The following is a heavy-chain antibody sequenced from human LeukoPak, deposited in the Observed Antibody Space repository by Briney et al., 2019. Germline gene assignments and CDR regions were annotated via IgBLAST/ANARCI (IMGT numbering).Heavy chain of an antibody. D-gene: IGHD3-10*01. Sequence: GASVKVSCKASGYTFTSYGISWVRQAPGQGLEWMGWISAYNGNTNYAQKPQGRVTMTTDTSTSTAYMELRSLRSDDTAVYYCARVQRNYYGSGGYLGAFDYWGQGTLVTVSS. V-gene: IGHV1-18*01. CDR3: ARVQRNYYGSGGYLGAFDY. J-gene: IGHJ4*02. CDR2: ISAYNGNT. CDR1: GYTFTSYG.